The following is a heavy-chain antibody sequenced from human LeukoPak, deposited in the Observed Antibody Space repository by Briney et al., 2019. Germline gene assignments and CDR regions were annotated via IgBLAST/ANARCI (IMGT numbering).Heavy chain of an antibody. CDR3: ARRTVTTSYFDY. V-gene: IGHV4-38-2*01. Sequence: SETLSLTCAVSGYSISSGYYWGWVRQPPGKGLEWIGSIYHSGSTYYNPSLKSRVTISVDTSKNQFSLKLSSVTAADTAVYYCARRTVTTSYFDYWGQGTLVTVSS. D-gene: IGHD4-11*01. J-gene: IGHJ4*02. CDR1: GYSISSGYY. CDR2: IYHSGST.